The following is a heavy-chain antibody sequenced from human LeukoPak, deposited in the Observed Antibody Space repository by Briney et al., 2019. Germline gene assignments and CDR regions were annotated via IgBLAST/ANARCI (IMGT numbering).Heavy chain of an antibody. V-gene: IGHV3-21*01. D-gene: IGHD1-26*01. J-gene: IGHJ3*02. Sequence: GGSLRLSCAASGFTFSSYSMNWVRQAPGKGLEWVSSISSSSSYIYYADSVKGRFTISRDNAKNSLYLQMNSLRAEDTAVYYCARVEVGATGAFDTWGQGTMVTVSS. CDR2: ISSSSSYI. CDR1: GFTFSSYS. CDR3: ARVEVGATGAFDT.